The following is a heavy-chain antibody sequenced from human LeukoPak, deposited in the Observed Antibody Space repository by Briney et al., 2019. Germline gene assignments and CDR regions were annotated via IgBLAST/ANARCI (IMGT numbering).Heavy chain of an antibody. D-gene: IGHD3-10*01. J-gene: IGHJ4*02. CDR2: IYYSGST. Sequence: PSETLSLTCTVSGGSISSYYWSWIRQPPGKGLEWIGYIYYSGSTNYNPSLKSRVTISVDTSKNQFSLKLSSVTAADTAVYYCATTTYGSGSYSLDYWGQGTLVTVSS. V-gene: IGHV4-59*01. CDR3: ATTTYGSGSYSLDY. CDR1: GGSISSYY.